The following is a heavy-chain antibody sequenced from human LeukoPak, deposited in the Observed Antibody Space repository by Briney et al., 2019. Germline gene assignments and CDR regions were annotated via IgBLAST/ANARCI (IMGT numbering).Heavy chain of an antibody. J-gene: IGHJ4*02. V-gene: IGHV3-30*18. CDR1: GFTFRSYV. Sequence: QSGGSLRLSCAASGFTFRSYVMHWVRQAPGKGLEWVALISYDGSNKDYTDSVKGRFTISRDNSKNTLYLQMNSLRAEDTAVYYCAKEGGDILTGLFYWGQGTLVTVSS. CDR2: ISYDGSNK. D-gene: IGHD3-9*01. CDR3: AKEGGDILTGLFY.